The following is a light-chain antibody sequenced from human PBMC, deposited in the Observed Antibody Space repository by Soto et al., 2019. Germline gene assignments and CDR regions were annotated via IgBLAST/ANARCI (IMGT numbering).Light chain of an antibody. Sequence: EIVLTQSPGTLSLSPGERATLSCRASQTVSSNYLAWFQQKGGQAPRLLIFGASSRAAGIPDRFSGRVSGTNFLPTLRRLEREDFAVYYCQHYGSSWTFGQGTKVEI. CDR2: GAS. V-gene: IGKV3-20*01. CDR1: QTVSSNY. J-gene: IGKJ1*01. CDR3: QHYGSSWT.